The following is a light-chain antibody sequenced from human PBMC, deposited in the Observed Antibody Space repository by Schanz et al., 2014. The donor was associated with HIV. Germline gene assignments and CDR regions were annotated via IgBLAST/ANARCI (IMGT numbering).Light chain of an antibody. CDR2: GAS. V-gene: IGKV3-15*01. J-gene: IGKJ1*01. CDR1: QSVSSN. CDR3: QQYGSSSET. Sequence: EIVMTQSPATLSVSPGERATLSCRASQSVSSNLAWYQQKPGQAPRLLIYGASTRATGIPARFSGSGSGTDFTLTISRLEPEDFAVYYCQQYGSSSETFGQGTKVEIK.